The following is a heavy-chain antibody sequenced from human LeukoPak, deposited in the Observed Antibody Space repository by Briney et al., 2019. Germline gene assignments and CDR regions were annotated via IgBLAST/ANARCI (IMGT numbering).Heavy chain of an antibody. Sequence: GGSLRLSCTASGFTFGDYAMSWFRQAPGKGLEWVSGINWNGGSTGYADSVKGRFTISRDNAKNSLYLQMNSLRAEDTALYYCAKDAGGYYYYYMGVWGKGTTVTISS. V-gene: IGHV3-20*04. D-gene: IGHD1-26*01. CDR2: INWNGGST. CDR1: GFTFGDYA. CDR3: AKDAGGYYYYYMGV. J-gene: IGHJ6*03.